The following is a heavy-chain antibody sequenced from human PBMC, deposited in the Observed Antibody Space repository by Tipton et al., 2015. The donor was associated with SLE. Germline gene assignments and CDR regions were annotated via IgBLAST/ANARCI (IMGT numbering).Heavy chain of an antibody. Sequence: GSLRLSCAASGFTFSSYAMSWVRQAPGKGLEWVSAISGSGGSTYYADSVKGRFTISRDNAKNSLYLQMNSLRAEDTAVYYCARDQGSGWYYWGQGTLVTVSS. J-gene: IGHJ4*02. CDR3: ARDQGSGWYY. CDR1: GFTFSSYA. CDR2: ISGSGGST. D-gene: IGHD6-19*01. V-gene: IGHV3-23*01.